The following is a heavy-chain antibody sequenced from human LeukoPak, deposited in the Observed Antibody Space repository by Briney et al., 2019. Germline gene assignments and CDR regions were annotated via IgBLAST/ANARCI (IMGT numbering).Heavy chain of an antibody. Sequence: GGSLRLFCAASGFIFSSYAMHWVRQAPGKGLEWVAVISYDGSNKYYADSVKGRFTISRDNSKNTLYLQMNSLRAEDTAVYYCARTYYYDSSARGAFDIWGQGTMVTVSS. D-gene: IGHD3-22*01. CDR2: ISYDGSNK. V-gene: IGHV3-30-3*01. CDR1: GFIFSSYA. CDR3: ARTYYYDSSARGAFDI. J-gene: IGHJ3*02.